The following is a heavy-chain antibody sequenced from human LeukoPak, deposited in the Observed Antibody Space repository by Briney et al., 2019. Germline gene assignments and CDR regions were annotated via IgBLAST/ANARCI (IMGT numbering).Heavy chain of an antibody. Sequence: PGGSLRLSCAASGFTFSDYYMSWIRQAPGKGLEWVANIKQDGSEKYYVDSVKGRFTISRDNAKNSLYLQMNSLRAEDTAVYYCARDRYGGFDYWGQGTLVTVSS. D-gene: IGHD4-23*01. V-gene: IGHV3-7*01. CDR1: GFTFSDYY. CDR3: ARDRYGGFDY. J-gene: IGHJ4*02. CDR2: IKQDGSEK.